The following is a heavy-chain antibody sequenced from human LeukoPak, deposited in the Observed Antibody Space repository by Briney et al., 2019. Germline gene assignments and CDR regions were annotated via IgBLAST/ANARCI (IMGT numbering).Heavy chain of an antibody. Sequence: GGSLRLSCAASGFTFDDYAMHWVRQAPGKGLEWVSGISWNSGTIDYADSVKGRFTISRDNSKNSLYLQMNSLRAEDTALYYCTKGPQHTSGLDYWGQGTLVTVSS. CDR2: ISWNSGTI. V-gene: IGHV3-9*01. J-gene: IGHJ4*02. CDR1: GFTFDDYA. CDR3: TKGPQHTSGLDY. D-gene: IGHD6-19*01.